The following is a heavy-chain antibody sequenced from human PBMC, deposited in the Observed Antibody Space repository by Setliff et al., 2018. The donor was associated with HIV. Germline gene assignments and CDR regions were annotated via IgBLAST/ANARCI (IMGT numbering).Heavy chain of an antibody. CDR2: IYTSGTT. D-gene: IGHD6-13*01. V-gene: IGHV4-61*02. CDR1: GDPISSGSYY. J-gene: IGHJ5*02. CDR3: ARSSSSWSGWFDP. Sequence: LSLTCTVSGDPISSGSYYWSWIRQPAGKGLEWIGRIYTSGTTNYNPSLKSRVTISVDTSKNQFSLKLSSVTAADTAVYYCARSSSSWSGWFDPWGQGTLVTVSS.